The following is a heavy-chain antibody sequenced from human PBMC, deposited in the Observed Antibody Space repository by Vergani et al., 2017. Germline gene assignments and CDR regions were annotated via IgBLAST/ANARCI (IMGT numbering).Heavy chain of an antibody. CDR1: GGSISSYY. V-gene: IGHV4-59*01. CDR2: IYYSGST. D-gene: IGHD1-7*01. Sequence: QVQLQESGPGLVKPSETLSLTCTVSGGSISSYYWSWIRQPPGKGLEWIGYIYYSGSTNYNPSLKSRVTISVDTSKNQFSLKLSSVTAADTAVYYCARDVTGTTDSQYNWFDPWGQGTLVTVSS. CDR3: ARDVTGTTDSQYNWFDP. J-gene: IGHJ5*02.